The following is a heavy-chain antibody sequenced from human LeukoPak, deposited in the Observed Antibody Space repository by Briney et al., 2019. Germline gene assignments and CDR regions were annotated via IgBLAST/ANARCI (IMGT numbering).Heavy chain of an antibody. D-gene: IGHD4-11*01. J-gene: IGHJ6*02. Sequence: ASVKVSCKASGYTFTSYYMHWVRQAPGQGLEWMGIINPSGGSTSYAQKFQGRVTMTRNTSISTAYMELSSLRSEDTAVYYCARGGVSLSATVTTYYYYGMDVWGQGTTVTVSS. V-gene: IGHV1-46*01. CDR1: GYTFTSYY. CDR3: ARGGVSLSATVTTYYYYGMDV. CDR2: INPSGGST.